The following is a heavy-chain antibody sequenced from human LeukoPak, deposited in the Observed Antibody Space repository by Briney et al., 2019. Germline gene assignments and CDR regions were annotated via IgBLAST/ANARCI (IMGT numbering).Heavy chain of an antibody. V-gene: IGHV3-30*04. CDR2: ISYDGSNK. J-gene: IGHJ4*02. CDR1: GFTFSSYA. Sequence: GGSLRLSCEASGFTFSSYAMPWVGKAPGKGRNGVAVISYDGSNKYYADSVKGRFTISRDNSKNTLYLQMNSLRAEDTAVYYCARDISPDGYNTVLDYWGQGTLVTVSS. CDR3: ARDISPDGYNTVLDY. D-gene: IGHD5-24*01.